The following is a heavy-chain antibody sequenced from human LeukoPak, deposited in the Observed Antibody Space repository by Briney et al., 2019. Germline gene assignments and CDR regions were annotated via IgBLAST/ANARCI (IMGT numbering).Heavy chain of an antibody. J-gene: IGHJ3*02. CDR2: IIPIFGTA. D-gene: IGHD4-17*01. V-gene: IGHV1-69*01. Sequence: SVKVSCKASGGTFSSYAISWVRQAPGQGLEWMGGIIPIFGTANYAQKFQGGVTITADESTSTAYMELSSLRSEDTAVYYCAREGHDYGDYGPDAFDIWGQGTMVTVSS. CDR3: AREGHDYGDYGPDAFDI. CDR1: GGTFSSYA.